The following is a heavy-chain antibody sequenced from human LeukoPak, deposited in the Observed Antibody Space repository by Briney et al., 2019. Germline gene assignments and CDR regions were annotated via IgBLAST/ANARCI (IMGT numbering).Heavy chain of an antibody. D-gene: IGHD1-14*01. CDR2: INHSGST. V-gene: IGHV4-34*01. J-gene: IGHJ4*02. Sequence: SETLSLTCAAYGGSFSGYYWSWIRQPPGKGLEWIGEINHSGSTNYNPSLKSRVTISVDTSKNQFSLKLSSVTAADTAVYYCARRFLGSRYFDYWGQGTLVTVSS. CDR1: GGSFSGYY. CDR3: ARRFLGSRYFDY.